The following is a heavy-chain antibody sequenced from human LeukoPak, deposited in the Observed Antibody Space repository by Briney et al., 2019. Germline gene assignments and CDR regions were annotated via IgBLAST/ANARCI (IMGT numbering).Heavy chain of an antibody. V-gene: IGHV4-39*02. CDR3: AREEGLLLWFGELLYNWFDP. J-gene: IGHJ5*02. D-gene: IGHD3-10*01. CDR2: IYYSGST. Sequence: SETLSLTCTVSGGSISSSSYYWGWIRQPPGKGLEWIGSIYYSGSTYYNPSLKSRVTISVDTSKNQCSLKLSSVTAADTAVYYCAREEGLLLWFGELLYNWFDPWGQGTLVTVSS. CDR1: GGSISSSSYY.